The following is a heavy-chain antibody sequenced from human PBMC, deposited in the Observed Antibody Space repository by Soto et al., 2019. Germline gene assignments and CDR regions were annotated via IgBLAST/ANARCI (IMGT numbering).Heavy chain of an antibody. Sequence: GGSLRLSCAASKFIFSDYYMFWIRQAPGKGLEWVSYISSSGSTIYYADSVKGRFTISRDNAKNSLYLQMNSLRAEDTAVYYCARERVDTLKYQYGLDVWGQGTTVTVS. V-gene: IGHV3-11*01. CDR2: ISSSGSTI. CDR3: ARERVDTLKYQYGLDV. J-gene: IGHJ6*02. D-gene: IGHD2-2*01. CDR1: KFIFSDYY.